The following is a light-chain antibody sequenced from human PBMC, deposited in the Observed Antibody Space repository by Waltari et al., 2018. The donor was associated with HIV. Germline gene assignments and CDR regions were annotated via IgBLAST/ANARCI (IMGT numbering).Light chain of an antibody. Sequence: QSALTQPASVSGSPGPSITLSCTGTSSDVGAYNYVSWYQHHPGKAPKLMIYDVNKRPSGVSNRFSGSKSGNTASLTISGLQAEDEADYYCCSYAGSSTVVFGGGTKLTVL. CDR3: CSYAGSSTVV. V-gene: IGLV2-23*02. CDR1: SSDVGAYNY. CDR2: DVN. J-gene: IGLJ2*01.